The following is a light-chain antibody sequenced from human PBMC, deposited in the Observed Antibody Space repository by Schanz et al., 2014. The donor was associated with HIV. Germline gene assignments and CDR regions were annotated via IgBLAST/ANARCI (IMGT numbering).Light chain of an antibody. CDR3: SSYTTSSTLV. CDR2: DVS. V-gene: IGLV2-14*03. Sequence: QSALTQPASVSGSPGQSITISCTGTSSNVGGYDYVSWYQQHPGKAPKLIIYDVSNRPSGISYRFSGSKSGNTASLTISGLQPEDEADYYCSSYTTSSTLVFGGGTKLTVL. J-gene: IGLJ2*01. CDR1: SSNVGGYDY.